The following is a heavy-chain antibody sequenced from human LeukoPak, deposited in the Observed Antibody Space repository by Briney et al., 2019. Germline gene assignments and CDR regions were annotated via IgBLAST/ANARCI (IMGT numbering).Heavy chain of an antibody. V-gene: IGHV1-2*02. CDR3: ASDKGFDETATTLFI. D-gene: IGHD5-24*01. J-gene: IGHJ4*02. CDR2: INPNSGGT. CDR1: GYTFTGYY. Sequence: GASVKVSCKASGYTFTGYYMHWVRQAPGQGLEWMGWINPNSGGTNYAQKFQGRVTMTRDTSISTAYMELSRLRSDDTAVYYCASDKGFDETATTLFIWGQGTLVTVSS.